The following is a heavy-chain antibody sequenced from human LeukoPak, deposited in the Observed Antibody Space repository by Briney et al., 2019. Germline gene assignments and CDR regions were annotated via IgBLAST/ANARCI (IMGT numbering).Heavy chain of an antibody. J-gene: IGHJ4*02. CDR3: AKSRYSSGPDTTVGDY. V-gene: IGHV3-30*02. CDR2: IRYDGSNK. CDR1: GFTVSSNY. D-gene: IGHD6-19*01. Sequence: GGSLRLSCAASGFTVSSNYMSWVRQAPGKGLEWVAFIRYDGSNKYYADSVKGRFTISRDNSKNTLYLQMNSLRAEDTAVYYCAKSRYSSGPDTTVGDYWGQGTLVTVSS.